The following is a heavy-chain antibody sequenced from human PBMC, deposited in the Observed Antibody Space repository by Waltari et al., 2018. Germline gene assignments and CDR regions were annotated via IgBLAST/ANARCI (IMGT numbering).Heavy chain of an antibody. V-gene: IGHV4-30-2*01. J-gene: IGHJ6*02. CDR2: IYHTGST. Sequence: QLQLQVSASGLVRPSETLSLTCGVPGGSINSGDYCWTWIRQPRGKGLEWIGYIYHTGSTYYNPALRSRVTISVDRSKNHFALNLTSVRAADTAVYYCARGRYSYAVYYGLDVWGQGTTVTVSS. CDR1: GGSINSGDYC. CDR3: ARGRYSYAVYYGLDV. D-gene: IGHD3-16*01.